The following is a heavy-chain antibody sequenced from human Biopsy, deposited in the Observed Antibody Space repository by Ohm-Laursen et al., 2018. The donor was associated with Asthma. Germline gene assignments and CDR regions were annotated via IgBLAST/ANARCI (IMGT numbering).Heavy chain of an antibody. D-gene: IGHD3-9*01. CDR2: VNTGNRAT. J-gene: IGHJ3*01. V-gene: IGHV1-3*04. CDR1: GYKFISFA. CDR3: ARTYYDFLTGQVKDVFGV. Sequence: ASVKVSCKASGYKFISFAIHLVRQAPGQRLVWMGWVNTGNRATKYSQKFQGRVTITRDTSASTAYMELRSLRSEDTATYYCARTYYDFLTGQVKDVFGVWGQGTMVTVSS.